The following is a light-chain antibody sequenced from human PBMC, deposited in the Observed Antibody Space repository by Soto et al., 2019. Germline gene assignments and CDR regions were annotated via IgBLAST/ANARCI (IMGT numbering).Light chain of an antibody. CDR3: QQRSNCPIT. V-gene: IGKV3-11*01. CDR2: DAS. CDR1: QSVSSY. J-gene: IGKJ5*01. Sequence: EIVLTQCPATLSLSPGERATLSCRASQSVSSYLAWYQQKPGQAPRLLIYDASNRATGIPARFSGSGSGTDFTLTISSLEPEDFAVYYCQQRSNCPITFGQGTRLEIK.